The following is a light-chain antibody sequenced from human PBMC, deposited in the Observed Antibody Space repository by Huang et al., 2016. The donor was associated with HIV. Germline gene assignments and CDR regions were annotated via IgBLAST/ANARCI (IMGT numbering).Light chain of an antibody. V-gene: IGKV3-20*01. CDR3: QQYGSSPGT. J-gene: IGKJ1*01. CDR2: GAS. Sequence: EIVLTQPPGTLSLSPGERATLSCRASQSVNSGYLAWYQQKPGQAPRLLIYGASSRATGIPGRFSGSGSGTDFTLTISRLQPEDLAVYFCQQYGSSPGTFGQGTKVEMK. CDR1: QSVNSGY.